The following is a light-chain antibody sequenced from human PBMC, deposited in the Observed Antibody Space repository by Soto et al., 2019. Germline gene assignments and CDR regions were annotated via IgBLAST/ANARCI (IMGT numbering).Light chain of an antibody. CDR1: SSDVGGYNY. CDR3: SSYAGSNNLV. V-gene: IGLV2-8*01. J-gene: IGLJ3*02. CDR2: EVN. Sequence: QSALTQPASVSGSPGQSITISCTGTSSDVGGYNYVSWYQHHPVKAPKLIIYEVNKRPSGVPDRFSGSKSGNTASLTVSGLQAEDEADYYCSSYAGSNNLVFAGGTKLTVL.